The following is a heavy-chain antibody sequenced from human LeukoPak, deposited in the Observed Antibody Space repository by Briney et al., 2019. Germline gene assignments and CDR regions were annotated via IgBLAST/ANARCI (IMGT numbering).Heavy chain of an antibody. CDR2: IYPSGST. CDR3: ARGKGYFDY. J-gene: IGHJ4*02. CDR1: GGSISGYY. V-gene: IGHV4-59*01. Sequence: SETLSLTCTVSGGSISGYYWSWIRQPPGKGLEWIGYIYPSGSTNYNPSLKSRVTISADTSENQFSLKLSSVTAADTAVYYCARGKGYFDYWGQGTLVTVS.